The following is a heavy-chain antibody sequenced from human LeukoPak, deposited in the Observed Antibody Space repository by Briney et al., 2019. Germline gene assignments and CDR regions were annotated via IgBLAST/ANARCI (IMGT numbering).Heavy chain of an antibody. V-gene: IGHV3-13*01. J-gene: IGHJ3*02. CDR1: GFTFSSYD. CDR3: AXXXXYGDYVNDAFDI. CDR2: IGTVGDT. D-gene: IGHD4-17*01. Sequence: GGSLRLSCAASGFTFSSYDMHWVRQVTGKGLEWVSGIGTVGDTYYPGSVKGRFTISRENAKNSLNLQMNSLRSGDTAVYYCAXXXXYGDYVNDAFDIWGQGTMVTVSS.